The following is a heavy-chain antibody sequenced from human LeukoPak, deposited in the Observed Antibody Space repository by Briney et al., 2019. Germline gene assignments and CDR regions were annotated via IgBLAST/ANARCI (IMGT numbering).Heavy chain of an antibody. D-gene: IGHD3-9*01. Sequence: GASLQISCRGSGSIFTSYWLGGVRQLPGKGLEWMGIIYPGDADTRYSTSFQGQVTISADKSISTAYLQWSSLKASDTAMYYCASSEPLTDILTGPADYYYMDVWGKGTTVTVSS. CDR1: GSIFTSYW. V-gene: IGHV5-51*01. CDR3: ASSEPLTDILTGPADYYYMDV. J-gene: IGHJ6*03. CDR2: IYPGDADT.